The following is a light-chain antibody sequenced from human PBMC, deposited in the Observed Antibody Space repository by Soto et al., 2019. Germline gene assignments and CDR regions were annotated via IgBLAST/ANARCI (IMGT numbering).Light chain of an antibody. CDR2: DVS. V-gene: IGLV2-14*01. CDR1: SSDVGGYNY. Sequence: QSVLTQPASVSGSPGQSITISCTGTSSDVGGYNYVSWYQQHPGKAPKLMIYDVSNRPSGVSTRFSGSQSGNTASLTISGLQAEDEADYYCSSYTSSSTLVVFGGGTKVTVL. CDR3: SSYTSSSTLVV. J-gene: IGLJ2*01.